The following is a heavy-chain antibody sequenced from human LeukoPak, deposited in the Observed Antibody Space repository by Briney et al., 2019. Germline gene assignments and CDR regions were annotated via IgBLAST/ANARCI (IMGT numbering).Heavy chain of an antibody. V-gene: IGHV3-9*01. Sequence: GRSLRLSCAASGFTFDDYAMHWVRQAPGKGLEWVSGISWNSGSIGYADSVKGRFTISRDNAKNSLYPPMNSLRAEDTALYYCARDLMSTARRDLEWLAFDIWGQGTMVTVSS. CDR1: GFTFDDYA. D-gene: IGHD3-3*01. J-gene: IGHJ3*02. CDR3: ARDLMSTARRDLEWLAFDI. CDR2: ISWNSGSI.